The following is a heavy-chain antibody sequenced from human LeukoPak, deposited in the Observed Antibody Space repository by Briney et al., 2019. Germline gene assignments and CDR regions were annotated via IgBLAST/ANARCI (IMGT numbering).Heavy chain of an antibody. CDR1: GGSISTYY. V-gene: IGHV4-34*01. Sequence: SETLSLTCTASGGSISTYYWSWIRQPPGKGLEWIGEINHSGSTNYNPSLKSRVTISVDTSKNQFSLKLSSVTAADTAVYYCARGSPTDYWYFDLWGRGTLVTVSS. J-gene: IGHJ2*01. CDR2: INHSGST. CDR3: ARGSPTDYWYFDL.